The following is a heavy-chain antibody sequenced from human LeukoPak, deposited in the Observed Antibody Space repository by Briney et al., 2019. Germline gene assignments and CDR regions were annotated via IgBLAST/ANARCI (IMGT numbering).Heavy chain of an antibody. CDR2: ISYDGSNK. Sequence: GGSLRLSCAASGFTFSSYAMHWVRQAPGKGLEWVAVISYDGSNKYYADSVKGRFTISRDNSKNTLYLQMNSLRAEDTAVYYCARTEHGYYVIDAFHIWGQGTMVTVSS. V-gene: IGHV3-30-3*01. J-gene: IGHJ3*02. D-gene: IGHD3-22*01. CDR3: ARTEHGYYVIDAFHI. CDR1: GFTFSSYA.